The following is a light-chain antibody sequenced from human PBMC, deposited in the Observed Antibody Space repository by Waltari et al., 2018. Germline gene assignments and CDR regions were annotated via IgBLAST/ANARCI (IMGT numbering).Light chain of an antibody. J-gene: IGLJ2*01. V-gene: IGLV1-51*01. Sequence: KVTISCSGSSSNIERNSVSWYQQFPGTAPKLLIYDNDKRPSGIPDRFSGSKSGTSATLGITGLQTGDEADYYCGTWDSSLSAVVFGGGTKLTVL. CDR3: GTWDSSLSAVV. CDR1: SSNIERNS. CDR2: DND.